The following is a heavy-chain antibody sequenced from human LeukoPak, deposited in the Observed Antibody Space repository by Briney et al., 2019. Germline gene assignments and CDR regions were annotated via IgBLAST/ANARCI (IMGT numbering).Heavy chain of an antibody. Sequence: PGGSLRLSCAASGFAFSSYWMSWVRQAPGKGLEWVANIKQDGSEKYYVDSVKGRFTISRDNAKNSLYLQMNSLRAEDTAVYYCARDGLGRETDYWGQGTLVTVSS. CDR1: GFAFSSYW. CDR2: IKQDGSEK. D-gene: IGHD3-10*01. CDR3: ARDGLGRETDY. J-gene: IGHJ4*02. V-gene: IGHV3-7*01.